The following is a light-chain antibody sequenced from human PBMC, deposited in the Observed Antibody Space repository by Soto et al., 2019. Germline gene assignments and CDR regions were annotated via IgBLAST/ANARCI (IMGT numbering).Light chain of an antibody. CDR2: AAS. V-gene: IGKV1-39*01. CDR1: QSITSC. CDR3: QQSYSTPLT. Sequence: DIQMTQSPSSLSASVGDRVTITCRASQSITSCLNWYQRKPGKAPKLLIYAASSLQSGVPSRFSGSGSGTYFTLTISSLQPEDFATYYCQQSYSTPLTGGGGTKVEIK. J-gene: IGKJ4*01.